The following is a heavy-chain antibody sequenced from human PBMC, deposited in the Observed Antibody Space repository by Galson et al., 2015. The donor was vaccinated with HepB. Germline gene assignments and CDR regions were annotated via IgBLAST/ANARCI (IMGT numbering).Heavy chain of an antibody. Sequence: ETLSLTCTVSGGSISSYYWSWIRQPPGKGLEWIGYIYYSGSTNYNPSLKSRVTISVDTSKNQFSLKLSSVTAADTAVYYCARKYSYGWGSYFDYWGQGTLVTVSS. CDR3: ARKYSYGWGSYFDY. CDR2: IYYSGST. D-gene: IGHD5-18*01. V-gene: IGHV4-59*01. J-gene: IGHJ4*02. CDR1: GGSISSYY.